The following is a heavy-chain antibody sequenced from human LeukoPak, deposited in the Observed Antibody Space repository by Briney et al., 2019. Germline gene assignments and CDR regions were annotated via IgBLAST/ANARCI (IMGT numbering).Heavy chain of an antibody. CDR2: ISSTSSHI. CDR3: ARLGFDASSGYYFHYYALDV. D-gene: IGHD3-3*01. J-gene: IGHJ6*02. CDR1: GFTFSNYN. Sequence: PGGSLRLSCAASGFTFSNYNIHWVRQAPGKGLEWVSFISSTSSHIHYAESVKGRFTIARDNAKNSLFLQMNSLRVEDTAVYYCARLGFDASSGYYFHYYALDVWGQGTAVTVSS. V-gene: IGHV3-21*06.